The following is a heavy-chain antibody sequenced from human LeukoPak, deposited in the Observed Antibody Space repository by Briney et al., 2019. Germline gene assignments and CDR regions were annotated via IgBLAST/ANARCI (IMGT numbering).Heavy chain of an antibody. CDR2: IIPIFGTA. CDR3: ARGIRVTAVVRFGELYYFDY. D-gene: IGHD3-10*01. Sequence: GASVKVSCKASGGTFSSYAISWVRQAPGQGLEWMGGIIPIFGTANYAQKFQGRVTITTDESTSTAYMELSSLRSEDTAVYYCARGIRVTAVVRFGELYYFDYWGQGTLVTVSS. V-gene: IGHV1-69*05. J-gene: IGHJ4*02. CDR1: GGTFSSYA.